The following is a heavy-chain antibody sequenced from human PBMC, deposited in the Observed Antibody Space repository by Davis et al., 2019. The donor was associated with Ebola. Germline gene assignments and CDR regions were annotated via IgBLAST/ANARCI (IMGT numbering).Heavy chain of an antibody. CDR1: GFRFSAYG. D-gene: IGHD4-11*01. V-gene: IGHV3-48*04. CDR2: ISGSGGTI. J-gene: IGHJ6*02. Sequence: GESLKISCAASGFRFSAYGMHWVRQAPGKGLEWISYISGSGGTICDAESVEGRFSISRDNAKNTLYLQMNSLRADDTAVYYCARETSYYGMDVWGQGTTVTVSS. CDR3: ARETSYYGMDV.